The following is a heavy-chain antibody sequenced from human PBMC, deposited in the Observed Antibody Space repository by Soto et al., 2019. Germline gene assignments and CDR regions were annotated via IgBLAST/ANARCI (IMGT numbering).Heavy chain of an antibody. CDR3: ARCRAVGRRLDY. D-gene: IGHD6-13*01. Sequence: SETLSLTCTVSGGSISSYYWSWIRQPPGKGLEWIGYIYYSGSTNYNPSLKSRVTISVDTSKNQFSLKLSSVTAADTAVYYCARCRAVGRRLDYWGQGTLVTVSS. V-gene: IGHV4-59*01. CDR1: GGSISSYY. J-gene: IGHJ4*02. CDR2: IYYSGST.